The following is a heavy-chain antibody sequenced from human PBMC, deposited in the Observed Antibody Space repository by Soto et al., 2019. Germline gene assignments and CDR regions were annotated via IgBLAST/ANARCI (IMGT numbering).Heavy chain of an antibody. V-gene: IGHV1-69*09. J-gene: IGHJ4*02. CDR3: AWMKMARLDH. CDR1: GVSFTSYG. Sequence: QVQLQQSGAEVKRPGSSVQVSCKASGVSFTSYGFAWVRQAPGQGLEWLGKITPALHLTNYAQSLQGRVTITADTSPSTLYLELTSLTSKYTAVYYCAWMKMARLDHWGQGTLVTVSS. D-gene: IGHD2-2*03. CDR2: ITPALHLT.